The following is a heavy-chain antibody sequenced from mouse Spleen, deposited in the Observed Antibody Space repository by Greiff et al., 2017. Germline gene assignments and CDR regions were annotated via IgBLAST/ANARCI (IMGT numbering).Heavy chain of an antibody. D-gene: IGHD2-4*01. J-gene: IGHJ4*01. Sequence: EVQLQQTGPELVKPGASVKISCKASGYSFTDYIMLWVKQSHGKSLEWIGNINPYYGSTSYNLKFKGKATLTVDKSSSTAYMQLNSLTSEDSAVYYCARRGYYDHDEDAMDYWGQGTSVTVSS. CDR1: GYSFTDYI. CDR3: ARRGYYDHDEDAMDY. CDR2: INPYYGST. V-gene: IGHV1-39*01.